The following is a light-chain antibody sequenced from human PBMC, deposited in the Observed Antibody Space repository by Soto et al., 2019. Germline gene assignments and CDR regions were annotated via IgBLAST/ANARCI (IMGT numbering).Light chain of an antibody. Sequence: DIQMTQSPSTLPASVVDRVTITFRASQSIDRWLAWYQQRPGKAPTLLIYDASTLERGVPSRFSGTGSGTEFTLSIDSLQPDDFATYYCQQYHTSSITFGQGTRLEIK. CDR1: QSIDRW. V-gene: IGKV1-5*01. CDR2: DAS. CDR3: QQYHTSSIT. J-gene: IGKJ5*01.